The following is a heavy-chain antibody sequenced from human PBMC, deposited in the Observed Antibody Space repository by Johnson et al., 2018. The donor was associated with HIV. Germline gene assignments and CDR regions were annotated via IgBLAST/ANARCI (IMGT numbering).Heavy chain of an antibody. Sequence: VQLVESGGGLVQPGGSLRLSCAASGFTLSSYDIHWVRQATGKGLEWVAAIGTTGDTFYPGSVKGRFTISRDNSKNTLYLQMNSLRAEDTAVYYCAKVAYSDAFDIWGQGTMVTVSS. CDR2: IGTTGDT. CDR3: AKVAYSDAFDI. D-gene: IGHD1-1*01. V-gene: IGHV3-13*01. J-gene: IGHJ3*02. CDR1: GFTLSSYD.